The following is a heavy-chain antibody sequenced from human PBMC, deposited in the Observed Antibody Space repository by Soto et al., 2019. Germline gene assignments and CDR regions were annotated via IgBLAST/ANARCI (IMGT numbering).Heavy chain of an antibody. D-gene: IGHD4-17*01. J-gene: IGHJ3*02. CDR2: IYYSGST. V-gene: IGHV4-39*07. CDR1: CGSISSSSYY. Sequence: PSETLSLTCTVSCGSISSSSYYWGWIRQPPGKGLEWIGSIYYSGSTNHNPSLKSRVTISVDTSKNQFSLKLSSVTAADTAVYYCARRYGYAFDIWGQGTTVTVSS. CDR3: ARRYGYAFDI.